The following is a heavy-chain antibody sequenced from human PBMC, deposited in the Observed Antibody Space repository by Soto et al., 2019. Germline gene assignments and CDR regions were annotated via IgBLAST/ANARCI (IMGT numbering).Heavy chain of an antibody. J-gene: IGHJ5*02. CDR3: AGDPDSHYNDSHASSYP. CDR2: IIPIIGII. CDR1: GGTFSTYT. Sequence: QVQLVQSGAEVKKPGSSVKVSCKASGGTFSTYTITWVRQAPGQGLEWMGRIIPIIGIINYAQKFQGRVTSTADKFTGTAYMELTRLRSDDTAVYYCAGDPDSHYNDSHASSYPWGQVTLVTVSS. V-gene: IGHV1-69*08. D-gene: IGHD3-22*01.